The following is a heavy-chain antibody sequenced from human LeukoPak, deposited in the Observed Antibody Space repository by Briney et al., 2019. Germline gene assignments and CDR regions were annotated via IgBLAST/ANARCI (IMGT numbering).Heavy chain of an antibody. V-gene: IGHV4-34*01. CDR1: GGSFSGYY. J-gene: IGHJ6*03. Sequence: SETLSLTCAVYGGSFSGYYWSWIRQPPGKGLEWIGEINHSGSTNYNPSLKSRVTISVDTSKNQFSLKLSSVTAADTAVYYCARRSSSWYYYYYYTDVWGKGTTVTISS. CDR2: INHSGST. D-gene: IGHD6-13*01. CDR3: ARRSSSWYYYYYYTDV.